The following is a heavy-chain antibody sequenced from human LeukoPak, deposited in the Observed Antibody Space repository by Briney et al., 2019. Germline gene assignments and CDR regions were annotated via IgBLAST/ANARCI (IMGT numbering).Heavy chain of an antibody. CDR1: GFTFSSYS. D-gene: IGHD4-17*01. CDR3: TSGLSVLRSNNTPVDY. CDR2: IRSKANSYAT. Sequence: HPGGSLRLSCAASGFTFSSYSMNWVRQAPGKGLEWVGRIRSKANSYATVYAASVKGRFTISRDDSKNTAYLQMNSLKTEDTAVYYCTSGLSVLRSNNTPVDYWGQGTLVTVSS. J-gene: IGHJ4*02. V-gene: IGHV3-73*01.